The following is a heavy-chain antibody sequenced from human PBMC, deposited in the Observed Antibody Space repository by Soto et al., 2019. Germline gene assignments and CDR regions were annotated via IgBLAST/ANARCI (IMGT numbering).Heavy chain of an antibody. V-gene: IGHV1-18*01. CDR2: ISAYNGNT. Sequence: ASVKVSCKASGYTFTSYGISWVRQAPGQGLEWMGWISAYNGNTNYAQKLQGRVTMSTDTSTSTAYMELSSLKSEDTAVYYCARGRNYDISSSIDYWGQGTLVTVSS. J-gene: IGHJ4*02. CDR3: ARGRNYDISSSIDY. D-gene: IGHD3-9*01. CDR1: GYTFTSYG.